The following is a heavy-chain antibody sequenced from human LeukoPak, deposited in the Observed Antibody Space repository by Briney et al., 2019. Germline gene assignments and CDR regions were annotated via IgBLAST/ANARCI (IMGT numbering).Heavy chain of an antibody. CDR3: ARRGGSGRAFDY. D-gene: IGHD1-26*01. Sequence: PSETLSLTCSFSGASLSGGTYYWGWIPESPGKGLEWIGSIYYTGSTYDNPSLKSRVTISVDTSKNQFSLKLSSVTAADTAVYYCARRGGSGRAFDYWGQGTLVTVSS. J-gene: IGHJ4*02. CDR1: GASLSGGTYY. V-gene: IGHV4-39*01. CDR2: IYYTGST.